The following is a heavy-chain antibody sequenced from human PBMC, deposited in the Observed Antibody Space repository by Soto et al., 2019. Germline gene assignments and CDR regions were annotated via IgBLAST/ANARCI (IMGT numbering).Heavy chain of an antibody. Sequence: PSETLSLTCAVYGGSFSGYYWSWIRQPPGKGLEWIGEINHSGSTYYNPSLKSRVTISVDTSKNQFSLKLSSVTAADTAVYYCASLNYDSSGYYPGYWGQGTLVTVSS. CDR1: GGSFSGYY. CDR2: INHSGST. J-gene: IGHJ4*02. D-gene: IGHD3-22*01. CDR3: ASLNYDSSGYYPGY. V-gene: IGHV4-34*01.